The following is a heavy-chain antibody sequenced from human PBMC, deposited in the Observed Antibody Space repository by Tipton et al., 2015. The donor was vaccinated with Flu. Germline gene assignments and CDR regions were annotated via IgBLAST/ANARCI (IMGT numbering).Heavy chain of an antibody. CDR2: LYSGGSA. CDR1: GLLVSTTY. D-gene: IGHD4-17*01. Sequence: SLRLSCAASGLLVSTTYMSWVRRVPGKGLEWVSVLYSGGSAYYPESVRGRFTISRDNSKNTVFLQMNNLGVDDTAVYYCAREGAAVTTLDYWGQGTLVTASS. V-gene: IGHV3-53*01. J-gene: IGHJ4*02. CDR3: AREGAAVTTLDY.